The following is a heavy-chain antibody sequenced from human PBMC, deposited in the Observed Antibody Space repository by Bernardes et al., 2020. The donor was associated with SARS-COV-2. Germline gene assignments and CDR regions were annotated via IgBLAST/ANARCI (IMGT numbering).Heavy chain of an antibody. CDR1: GYTFTKYG. CDR3: ARVGCGGDCYPNPRPYYYYGMDV. V-gene: IGHV1-18*01. CDR2: ISAYNGNT. Sequence: ASVKVSCKASGYTFTKYGISWVRQAAGHGLEWLGWISAYNGNTNSAQKPQDRVTMTTDTSTSTAYMELRSLRSDDTAVYYCARVGCGGDCYPNPRPYYYYGMDVWGQGTTVTVSS. J-gene: IGHJ6*02. D-gene: IGHD2-21*01.